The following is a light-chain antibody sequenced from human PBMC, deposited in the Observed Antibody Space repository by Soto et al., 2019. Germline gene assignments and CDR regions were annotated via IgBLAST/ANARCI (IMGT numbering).Light chain of an antibody. J-gene: IGKJ2*01. V-gene: IGKV3-11*01. Sequence: EIVLTQSPATLSLSPGERATLSCRASQSVSSYLAWYQQKPGQAPRLLIYDASNRATGIPAGFSGSGSGTDFTLTISSLEPEDFAVYYCQQRSNWPPFGQGTKLEIK. CDR3: QQRSNWPP. CDR2: DAS. CDR1: QSVSSY.